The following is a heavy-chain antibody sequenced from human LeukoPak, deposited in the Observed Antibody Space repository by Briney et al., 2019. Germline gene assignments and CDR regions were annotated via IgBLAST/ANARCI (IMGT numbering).Heavy chain of an antibody. V-gene: IGHV3-33*01. CDR3: DAQRGFDFSNSLES. D-gene: IGHD4-11*01. J-gene: IGHJ4*02. CDR1: GFTFSHYG. CDR2: IWSDGTEK. Sequence: GGSLRLSCATSGFTFSHYGMHWVRQAPGKGQAWVAVIWSDGTEKYYGDSVKGRFTISRDNSKKTVYLQMNSLRVEDTAVYAKDAQRGFDFSNSLESWGQGTLVTVSS.